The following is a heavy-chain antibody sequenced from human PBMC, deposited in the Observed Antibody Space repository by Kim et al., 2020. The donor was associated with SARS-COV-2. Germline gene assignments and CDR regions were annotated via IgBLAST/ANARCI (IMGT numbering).Heavy chain of an antibody. CDR2: EK. V-gene: IGHV3-7*01. Sequence: EKNNVDPVKGRFTISRDNAKNSLYLQMNSLRVEDTAVYYCARDPQRGVYDYWGQGSLVTVSS. J-gene: IGHJ4*02. CDR3: ARDPQRGVYDY. D-gene: IGHD2-8*01.